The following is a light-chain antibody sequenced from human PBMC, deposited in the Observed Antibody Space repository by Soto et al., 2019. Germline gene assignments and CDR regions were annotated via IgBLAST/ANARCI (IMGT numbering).Light chain of an antibody. J-gene: IGKJ5*01. CDR1: QSISTN. CDR3: QQYNNYIT. V-gene: IGKV3-15*01. Sequence: EIVMTQSPATLSVSPGERATLSCGASQSISTNLAWYQHKPGQAPRLLIYGASTRATGIPARFSGSGSGTELTLTINRLQSEDFAVYYCQQYNNYITFGQGTRLEIK. CDR2: GAS.